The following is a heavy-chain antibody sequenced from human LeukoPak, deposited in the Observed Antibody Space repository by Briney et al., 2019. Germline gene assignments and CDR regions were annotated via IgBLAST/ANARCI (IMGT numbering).Heavy chain of an antibody. CDR1: GGSFSGYY. Sequence: KPSETLSLTCAVYGGSFSGYYWSWIRQPPGKGLEWIGEINHSGSTNYNTSLKSRVTISVDTSKNQFSLKLSSVTAADTAVYYCARGRREYCSSTSCYKGYYYYYGMDVWGQGTTVTVSS. J-gene: IGHJ6*02. D-gene: IGHD2-2*02. CDR2: INHSGST. CDR3: ARGRREYCSSTSCYKGYYYYYGMDV. V-gene: IGHV4-34*01.